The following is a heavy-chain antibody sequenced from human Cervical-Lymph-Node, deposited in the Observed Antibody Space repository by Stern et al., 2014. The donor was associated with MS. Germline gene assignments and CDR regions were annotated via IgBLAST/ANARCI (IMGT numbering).Heavy chain of an antibody. J-gene: IGHJ3*01. D-gene: IGHD5-24*01. CDR1: GFTFSAYH. V-gene: IGHV3-30-3*01. Sequence: QVQLVQSGGGVVQPGRSLRLSCAASGFTFSAYHIHWVRQAPGRGLDWVTLMSYDGIIQYYADSVKGRFTISRDNSKNTVFLQMNSLRPDDTAVYYCARDGGDGYNFRALDAWGQGTMVTVSS. CDR2: MSYDGIIQ. CDR3: ARDGGDGYNFRALDA.